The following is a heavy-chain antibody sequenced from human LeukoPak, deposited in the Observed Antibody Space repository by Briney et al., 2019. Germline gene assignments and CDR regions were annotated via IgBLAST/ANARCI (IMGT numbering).Heavy chain of an antibody. CDR2: IDHSGST. V-gene: IGHV4-34*01. CDR1: GGSFSGYY. CDR3: AGNIAARLDY. J-gene: IGHJ4*02. D-gene: IGHD6-6*01. Sequence: SETLSLTCAVYGGSFSGYYWSCIRQPPGKGLEWIGEIDHSGSTNYNPSLKSRVTISVDTSKNQFSLKLSSVTAADTAVYYCAGNIAARLDYWGQGTLVTVSS.